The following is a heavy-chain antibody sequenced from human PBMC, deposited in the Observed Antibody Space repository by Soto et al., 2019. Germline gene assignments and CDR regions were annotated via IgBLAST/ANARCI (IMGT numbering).Heavy chain of an antibody. D-gene: IGHD4-17*01. CDR1: GFTFSSYD. Sequence: EVQLVESGGGLVQPGGSLRLSCAASGFTFSSYDMHWVRQATGKGLEWVPAIGTAGDTYYPGSVKGRFTISRENAKNSLYLQMNSLRAGDTAVYYCARAGTVTGEAPYYYYGMDVWGQGTTVTVSS. J-gene: IGHJ6*02. V-gene: IGHV3-13*04. CDR2: IGTAGDT. CDR3: ARAGTVTGEAPYYYYGMDV.